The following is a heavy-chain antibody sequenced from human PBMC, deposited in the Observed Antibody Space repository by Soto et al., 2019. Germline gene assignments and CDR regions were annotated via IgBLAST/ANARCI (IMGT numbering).Heavy chain of an antibody. J-gene: IGHJ4*02. Sequence: GGSLRLSCAASGFTFSSYDMSWVRQAPVKGLEWVAAISGGGSTYYAGSVKRRFTISRHNSTNHLYLQMNSLRAEDTAVYYCAKDLMVGTDHFFDYWAQGAPVTVSS. D-gene: IGHD1-26*01. CDR2: ISGGGST. CDR1: GFTFSSYD. CDR3: AKDLMVGTDHFFDY. V-gene: IGHV3-23*01.